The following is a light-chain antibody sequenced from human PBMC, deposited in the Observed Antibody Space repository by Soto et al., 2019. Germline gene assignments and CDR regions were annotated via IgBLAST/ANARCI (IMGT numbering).Light chain of an antibody. Sequence: DLVMTQSPLSLPVTPGEPASISCRSSQSLLHSNGYNYLDWYLQKPGQSPQLLIYLGSNRASGVPDRFSGSGSGTDFTLKSSRVEAEDVGLYYCMQALQAPYTFGQGTKLEIK. CDR1: QSLLHSNGYNY. CDR2: LGS. CDR3: MQALQAPYT. J-gene: IGKJ2*01. V-gene: IGKV2-28*01.